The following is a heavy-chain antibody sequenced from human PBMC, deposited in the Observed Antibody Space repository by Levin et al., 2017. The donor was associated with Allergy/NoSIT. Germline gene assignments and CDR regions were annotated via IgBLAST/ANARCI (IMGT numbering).Heavy chain of an antibody. D-gene: IGHD3-10*01. CDR1: GFTFSSYS. J-gene: IGHJ6*02. Sequence: GASVKVSCAASGFTFSSYSMNWVRQAPGKGLEWVSSISSSNIYIHYADSVKGRFTISRDNAKNSLYLEMNSLRAEDTAVYYCGALWFGDLLSNYYYGMDVWGQGTTVTVSS. V-gene: IGHV3-21*01. CDR2: ISSSNIYI. CDR3: GALWFGDLLSNYYYGMDV.